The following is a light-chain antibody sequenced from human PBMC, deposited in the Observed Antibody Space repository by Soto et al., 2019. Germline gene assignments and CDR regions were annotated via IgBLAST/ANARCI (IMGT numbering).Light chain of an antibody. CDR1: QSVSSN. J-gene: IGKJ1*01. Sequence: EIVMTQSPATLSVSPRERATLSCRASQSVSSNLAWYQQKPGQAPRLLIYGASTRATGIPARFSGSGSGTDFTLTISRLEPEDFAVYYCQQYGSSPQTFGQGTKVDIK. CDR3: QQYGSSPQT. CDR2: GAS. V-gene: IGKV3-15*01.